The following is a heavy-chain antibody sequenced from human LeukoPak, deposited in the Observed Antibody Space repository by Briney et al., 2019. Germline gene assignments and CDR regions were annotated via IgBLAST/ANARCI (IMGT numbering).Heavy chain of an antibody. CDR3: AKDPAVAGTFD. Sequence: PGGSLRLSCAASGFTFSSYVMHWVRQAPGKGLEWVAIISYDGSNEYYADSVKGRFTISRDNSKNTLYLQMNSLRAEDTAVYYCAKDPAVAGTFDWGQGTLVTVSS. J-gene: IGHJ4*02. V-gene: IGHV3-30*04. D-gene: IGHD6-19*01. CDR2: ISYDGSNE. CDR1: GFTFSSYV.